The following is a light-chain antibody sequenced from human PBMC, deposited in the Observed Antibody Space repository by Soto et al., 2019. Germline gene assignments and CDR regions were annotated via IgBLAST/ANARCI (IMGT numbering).Light chain of an antibody. J-gene: IGKJ2*01. CDR1: QRVLYSSNNWDY. CDR3: QQYYSSPHT. V-gene: IGKV4-1*01. Sequence: DIVMTQSPDSLAVSLGERATINCKSSQRVLYSSNNWDYLAWYQQKPRQPPKLLIYWASTRESGVPDRFSGSGSGTDFTLTISSLQAEDVAVYYCQQYYSSPHTFGQGTKLEIK. CDR2: WAS.